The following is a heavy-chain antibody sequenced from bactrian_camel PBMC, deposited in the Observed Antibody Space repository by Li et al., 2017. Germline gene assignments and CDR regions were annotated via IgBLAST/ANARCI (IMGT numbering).Heavy chain of an antibody. J-gene: IGHJ4*01. D-gene: IGHD3*01. CDR1: GFTFSNYG. CDR2: IFSDGTRT. V-gene: IGHV3S7*01. Sequence: QVQLVESGGGLVQPGGSLRLSCAASGFTFSNYGMSWVRQAPGKGLEWVSGIFSDGTRTYYADFVKGRFAISRDNAKNTLYLQMNSLQPEDTAVYYCAGAPRYMGWSEYNYWGQGTQVTVS. CDR3: AGAPRYMGWSEYNY.